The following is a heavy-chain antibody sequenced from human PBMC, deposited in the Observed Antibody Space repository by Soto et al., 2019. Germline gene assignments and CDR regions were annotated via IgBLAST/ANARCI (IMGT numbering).Heavy chain of an antibody. J-gene: IGHJ4*02. CDR3: ARGRQQLVIG. V-gene: IGHV4-34*01. Sequence: SETLSLTCAVYGGSFSGYYWSWIRQPPGKGLEWIGEINHSGSTNYNPSLKSRVTISVDTSKNQFSLKLSSVTAADTAVYYCARGRQQLVIGWGQGTLVTVSS. D-gene: IGHD6-13*01. CDR1: GGSFSGYY. CDR2: INHSGST.